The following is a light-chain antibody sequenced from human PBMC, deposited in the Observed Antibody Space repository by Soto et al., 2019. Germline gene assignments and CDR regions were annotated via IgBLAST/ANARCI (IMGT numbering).Light chain of an antibody. J-gene: IGKJ2*01. CDR1: QTIDNY. V-gene: IGKV1-39*01. Sequence: DMQMTPSPSSLSASVGDRVTITCRPSQTIDNYLNWYQHKPGKAPQLLIYGASTLQSGVSSRFTGSASGTDFTPTIEDLQAEDFATYDCQQTYTLRFAFGQRTKLEI. CDR2: GAS. CDR3: QQTYTLRFA.